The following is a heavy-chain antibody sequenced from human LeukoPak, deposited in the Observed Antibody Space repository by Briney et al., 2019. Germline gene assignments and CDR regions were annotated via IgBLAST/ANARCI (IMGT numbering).Heavy chain of an antibody. V-gene: IGHV3-7*01. Sequence: GGSLRLSCVASGFTFSSYWMTWVRQAPGKGREWVANMRQDGNEKYYVDSVRGRFTISRDNAKNSLYLQMNSLRAEDTAVYYCATDRRGSNDYWGQGTLVTVSS. D-gene: IGHD3-10*01. CDR3: ATDRRGSNDY. J-gene: IGHJ4*02. CDR2: MRQDGNEK. CDR1: GFTFSSYW.